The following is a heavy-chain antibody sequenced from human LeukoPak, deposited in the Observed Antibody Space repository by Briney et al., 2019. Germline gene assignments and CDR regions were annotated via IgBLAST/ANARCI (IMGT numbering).Heavy chain of an antibody. Sequence: GGSLRLSCAASGFTFSDYYMSWIRQAPGKGLEWVSYISSSGSTIYYADSVKGRFTISRDNAKNSLYLQMNSLRAEDTAVYYCARDLEAITMIVVVINTPYYYYGMDVWGQGTTVTVSS. CDR2: ISSSGSTI. D-gene: IGHD3-22*01. V-gene: IGHV3-11*01. CDR3: ARDLEAITMIVVVINTPYYYYGMDV. J-gene: IGHJ6*02. CDR1: GFTFSDYY.